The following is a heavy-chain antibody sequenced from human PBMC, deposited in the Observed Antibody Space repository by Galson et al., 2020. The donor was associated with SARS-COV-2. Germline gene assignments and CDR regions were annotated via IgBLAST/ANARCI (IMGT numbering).Heavy chain of an antibody. J-gene: IGHJ4*02. D-gene: IGHD6-19*01. CDR2: IDSDGSNI. V-gene: IGHV3-74*01. CDR3: AREYSSGIGGDY. CDR1: GFIFGRYW. Sequence: GGSLRLSCEGAGFIFGRYWMHWVRQAPGKGLMWVSRIDSDGSNIVYADFVKGRFTISRDNGKNTLYLQMNSLRAEDTAVYYCAREYSSGIGGDYWGQGTLVTVSS.